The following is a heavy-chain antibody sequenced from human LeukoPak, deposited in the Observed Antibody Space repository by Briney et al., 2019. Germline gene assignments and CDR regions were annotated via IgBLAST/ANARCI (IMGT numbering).Heavy chain of an antibody. D-gene: IGHD1-26*01. CDR2: IYYSGST. V-gene: IGHV4-39*07. J-gene: IGHJ4*02. CDR1: GGSISSSSYY. CDR3: ARDVGRWFDY. Sequence: PSETLSLTCTVSGGSISSSSYYWGWIRQPPGKGLEWIGSIYYSGSTYYNPSLRSRVTISVDRSKNQFSLKLSSVTAADTAVYYCARDVGRWFDYWGQGALVTVSS.